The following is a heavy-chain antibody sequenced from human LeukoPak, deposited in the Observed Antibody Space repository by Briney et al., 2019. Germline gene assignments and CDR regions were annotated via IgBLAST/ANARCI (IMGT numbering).Heavy chain of an antibody. V-gene: IGHV3-48*03. CDR2: ISSSGSTI. CDR1: GFTFSSYE. J-gene: IGHJ4*02. D-gene: IGHD5-24*01. CDR3: AKGRGGWLQFYFDY. Sequence: PGGSLRLSCAASGFTFSSYEMNWVRQAPGKGLEWVSYISSSGSTIYYADSVKGRFTISRDNSKNTLYLQMNSLRAEDTAVYYCAKGRGGWLQFYFDYWGQGTLVTVSS.